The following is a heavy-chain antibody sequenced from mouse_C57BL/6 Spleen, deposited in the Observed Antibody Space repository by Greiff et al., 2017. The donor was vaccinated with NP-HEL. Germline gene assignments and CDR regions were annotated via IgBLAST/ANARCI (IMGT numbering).Heavy chain of an antibody. Sequence: VQLQQSGPELVKPGASVKISCKASGYSFTDYNMNWVKQSNGKSLEWIGVINPNYGTNSYNQKFKGKATLTVDQSSSTAYMQLNSLTSEDSAVYYCARGYYGSSSYAMDYWGQGTSVTVSS. D-gene: IGHD1-1*01. CDR1: GYSFTDYN. CDR3: ARGYYGSSSYAMDY. V-gene: IGHV1-39*01. J-gene: IGHJ4*01. CDR2: INPNYGTN.